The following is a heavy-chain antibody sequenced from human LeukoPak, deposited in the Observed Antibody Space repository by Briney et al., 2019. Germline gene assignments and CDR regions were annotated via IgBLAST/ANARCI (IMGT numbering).Heavy chain of an antibody. D-gene: IGHD6-6*01. J-gene: IGHJ4*02. Sequence: GGSLRLSCAASGFTVSSNYMSWVRQAPGKGLEWVSVIYTGGTTHYADSLSDRFTISRDDSINTLYLQMNSLRAEDTAVYYCARDSSSYYFDYWGQGTLVTVSS. CDR1: GFTVSSNY. CDR2: IYTGGTT. V-gene: IGHV3-66*01. CDR3: ARDSSSYYFDY.